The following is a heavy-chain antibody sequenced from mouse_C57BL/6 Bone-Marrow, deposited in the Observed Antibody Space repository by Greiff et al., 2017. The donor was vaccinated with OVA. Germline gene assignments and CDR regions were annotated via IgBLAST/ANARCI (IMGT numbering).Heavy chain of an antibody. Sequence: EVQVEESGGGLVKPGGSLKLSCAASGFTFSDYGMHWVRQAPEQGLEWVAYISRGSSTIYYADTVKGRFTISRDNAKNTLFLQMTRLRSEDTAMYYCARTYYGSSYGYFDVWGTGTTVTVSS. J-gene: IGHJ1*03. CDR1: GFTFSDYG. CDR2: ISRGSSTI. CDR3: ARTYYGSSYGYFDV. D-gene: IGHD1-1*01. V-gene: IGHV5-17*01.